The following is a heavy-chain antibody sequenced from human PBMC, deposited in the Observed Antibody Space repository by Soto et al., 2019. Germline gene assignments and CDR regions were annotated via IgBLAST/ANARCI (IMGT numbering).Heavy chain of an antibody. J-gene: IGHJ4*02. D-gene: IGHD2-21*01. V-gene: IGHV3-30-3*01. CDR2: ISFDGCNK. CDR1: GFTFSSYA. CDR3: ASVHSSDYFDY. Sequence: PGGSLRLSCAASGFTFSSYAMHWARQAPGKGLEWVAVISFDGCNKYYADSLKGRFTISRDNSKNTLFLQMNSLRAEDTAVYYCASVHSSDYFDYWGQGTLVTVSS.